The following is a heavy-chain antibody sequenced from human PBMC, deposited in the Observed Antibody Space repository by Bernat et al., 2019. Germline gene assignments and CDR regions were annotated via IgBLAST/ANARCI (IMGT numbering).Heavy chain of an antibody. Sequence: QVQLVQSGAEVKKPGASVKVSCKASGYTFTGYYMHWVRQAPGQGLEWMGWINPNSGGTNYAQKFQGWVTMTRDTSISTAYMELSRLRSDDTAVYYCARALMSTCGGVAFDYWGQGTLVTVSS. D-gene: IGHD3-16*01. CDR1: GYTFTGYY. CDR2: INPNSGGT. J-gene: IGHJ4*02. V-gene: IGHV1-2*04. CDR3: ARALMSTCGGVAFDY.